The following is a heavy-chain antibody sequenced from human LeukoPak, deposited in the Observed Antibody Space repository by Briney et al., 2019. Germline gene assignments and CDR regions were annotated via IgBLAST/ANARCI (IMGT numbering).Heavy chain of an antibody. V-gene: IGHV3-48*03. J-gene: IGHJ4*02. CDR1: GFIFSNYE. CDR2: ISDHGKSR. CDR3: ARARIAAPLLDY. D-gene: IGHD6-13*01. Sequence: GGCLRLSCGASGFIFSNYEMNWVRQTPGKGLEWISYISDHGKSRNYVDSVKGRFAISRDNAKNSLYLQMNSLRVEDTAVYFCARARIAAPLLDYWGQGSLVTVSS.